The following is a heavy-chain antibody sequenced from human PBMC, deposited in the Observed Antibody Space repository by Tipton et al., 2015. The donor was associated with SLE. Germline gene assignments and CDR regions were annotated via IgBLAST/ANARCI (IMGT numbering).Heavy chain of an antibody. J-gene: IGHJ4*02. CDR3: ARGTSIVVVPAALTD. CDR1: GGSISGYY. Sequence: TLSLTCTVSGGSISGYYWSWIRQPPGKGLEWIGHIYYSGTTNYSPSLRSRVTMSVDTSKNQCSLKLSSVTAADTAVYYCARGTSIVVVPAALTDSGQGALVTFSS. V-gene: IGHV4-59*01. CDR2: IYYSGTT. D-gene: IGHD2-2*01.